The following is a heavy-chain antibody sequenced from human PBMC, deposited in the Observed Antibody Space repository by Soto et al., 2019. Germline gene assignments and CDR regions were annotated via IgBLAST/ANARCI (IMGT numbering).Heavy chain of an antibody. CDR2: INHSGST. Sequence: PSETLSITCAVYGGSFSGYYWRWIRQPPGKGLEWIGEINHSGSTNYNPSLKSRVTISIDTSKNQFSLKLSSVTAADTAVYYCEISILEVISSTTCLYYFDYSAQGTLVTVSS. V-gene: IGHV4-34*01. CDR1: GGSFSGYY. D-gene: IGHD2-2*01. J-gene: IGHJ4*02. CDR3: EISILEVISSTTCLYYFDY.